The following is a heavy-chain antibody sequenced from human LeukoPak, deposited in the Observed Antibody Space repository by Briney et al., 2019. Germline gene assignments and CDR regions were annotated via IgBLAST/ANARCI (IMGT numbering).Heavy chain of an antibody. CDR1: GFIFSSYS. CDR3: ARDEYTSSRKDY. Sequence: GGSLRLSCAASGFIFSSYSMNWVRQAPGKGLEWVSSISSGSSYIYYADSVKGRFTISRDNAKNSLYLQMNSLRAEDTAVYYCARDEYTSSRKDYWGQGTLVTVSS. D-gene: IGHD6-6*01. V-gene: IGHV3-21*01. CDR2: ISSGSSYI. J-gene: IGHJ4*02.